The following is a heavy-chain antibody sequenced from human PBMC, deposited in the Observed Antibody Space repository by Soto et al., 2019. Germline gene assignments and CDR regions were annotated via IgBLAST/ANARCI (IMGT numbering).Heavy chain of an antibody. J-gene: IGHJ5*02. CDR2: IYYSGST. Sequence: QVQLQESGPGLVKPSQTLSLTCTVSGGSISSGGYYWSWIRQHPGKGLEGIGYIYYSGSTYYNPSLKSRVTISVDTSKNQFSLKLSSVTAADTAVYYCTRAAHYSSPFRWFDPWGQGTLVTVSS. CDR3: TRAAHYSSPFRWFDP. D-gene: IGHD6-13*01. V-gene: IGHV4-31*03. CDR1: GGSISSGGYY.